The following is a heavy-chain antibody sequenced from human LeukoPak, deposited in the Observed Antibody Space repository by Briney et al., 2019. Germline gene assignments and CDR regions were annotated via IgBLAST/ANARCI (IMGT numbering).Heavy chain of an antibody. CDR3: ARVVDSGYEGGVDY. D-gene: IGHD5-12*01. J-gene: IGHJ4*02. Sequence: GGSLRLSCAASGFTFSSYSMNWVRQAPGKGLEWVSSISSSSSYIYYADSVKGRFTISRDNAKNSLYLQMNSLRAEDTAVYYCARVVDSGYEGGVDYWGQGTLVTVSS. CDR1: GFTFSSYS. V-gene: IGHV3-21*01. CDR2: ISSSSSYI.